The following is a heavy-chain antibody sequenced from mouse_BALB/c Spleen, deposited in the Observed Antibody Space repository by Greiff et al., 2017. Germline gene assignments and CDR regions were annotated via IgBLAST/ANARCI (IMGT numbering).Heavy chain of an antibody. Sequence: DVKVEESGGGLVKPGGSLKISCEATGFTFSSYTMSWVRQTPEKRLEWVATISSGGGNTYYPDSVKGRFTISRDNAKNNLYLQMSSLRSEDTALYYCAREGIYGNYFAWLAYWGQGTLVTGSA. CDR2: ISSGGGNT. D-gene: IGHD2-1*01. J-gene: IGHJ3*01. CDR1: GFTFSSYT. CDR3: AREGIYGNYFAWLAY. V-gene: IGHV5-9*03.